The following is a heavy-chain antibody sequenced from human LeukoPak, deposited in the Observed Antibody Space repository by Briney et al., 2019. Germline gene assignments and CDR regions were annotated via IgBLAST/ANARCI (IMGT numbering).Heavy chain of an antibody. CDR1: GFTFSSYA. J-gene: IGHJ3*02. D-gene: IGHD6-13*01. V-gene: IGHV3-30-3*01. CDR3: ARDRGGSSSWYDAFDI. CDR2: ISYDGSNK. Sequence: GGSLRLSCAASGFTFSSYAMHWVRQAPGKGLEWVAVISYDGSNKYYADSVKGRFTISRDNSKNTLYLQMNSLRAEDTAVYYCARDRGGSSSWYDAFDIWGQGTMVTASS.